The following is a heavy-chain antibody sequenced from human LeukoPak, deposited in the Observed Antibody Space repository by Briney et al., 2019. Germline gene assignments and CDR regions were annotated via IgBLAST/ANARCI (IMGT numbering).Heavy chain of an antibody. D-gene: IGHD3-10*01. Sequence: GGSLRLSCAASGFTFSSYWMSWVRQAPGKGLEWVANIKQDGSEKYYVDSVKGRFTISRDNAKNSLYPQMNSLRAEDTAVYYCARDPPYYYGSGSYNYYYYYMDVWGKGTTVTVSS. V-gene: IGHV3-7*01. CDR3: ARDPPYYYGSGSYNYYYYYMDV. CDR1: GFTFSSYW. CDR2: IKQDGSEK. J-gene: IGHJ6*03.